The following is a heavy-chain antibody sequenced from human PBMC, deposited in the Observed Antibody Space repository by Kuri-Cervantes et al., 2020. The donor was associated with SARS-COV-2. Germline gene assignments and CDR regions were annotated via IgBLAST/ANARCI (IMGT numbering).Heavy chain of an antibody. Sequence: SETLSLTCTVSGGSISSYYWSWIRQPPGKGLEWIGYIYYSGSTNYNPSLKSRVTISVDTSKNQFSLKLSSVTAADTAVYYCATVDYDSYGYSWHFDSWGHGTLVTVSS. CDR3: ATVDYDSYGYSWHFDS. D-gene: IGHD3-22*01. CDR1: GGSISSYY. CDR2: IYYSGST. J-gene: IGHJ4*01. V-gene: IGHV4-59*01.